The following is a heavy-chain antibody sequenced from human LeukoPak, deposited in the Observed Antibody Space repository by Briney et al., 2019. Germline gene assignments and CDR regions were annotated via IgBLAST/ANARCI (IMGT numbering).Heavy chain of an antibody. Sequence: GGSLRLSCAASGFAFSSYSMNWVRQAPGKGLEWVAVISYDGSDKYYADSVKGRFTISRDNSKNTLYLQMNSLRAEDTAVYYCARGSPYSSGWYYWGQGTLVTVSS. CDR1: GFAFSSYS. V-gene: IGHV3-30*03. D-gene: IGHD6-19*01. CDR2: ISYDGSDK. J-gene: IGHJ4*02. CDR3: ARGSPYSSGWYY.